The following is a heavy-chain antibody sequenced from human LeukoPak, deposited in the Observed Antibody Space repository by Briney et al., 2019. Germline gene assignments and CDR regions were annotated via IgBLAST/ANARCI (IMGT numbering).Heavy chain of an antibody. J-gene: IGHJ4*02. V-gene: IGHV4-34*01. Sequence: SEALSLTCAVYGGSFSGYYWSWIRQPPGKGLEWIGEINHSGSTNYNPSLKSRVTISVDTSKNQFSLKLSSVTAADTAAYYCARSAQGVVDYWGQGTLVTVSS. CDR2: INHSGST. CDR1: GGSFSGYY. D-gene: IGHD2-15*01. CDR3: ARSAQGVVDY.